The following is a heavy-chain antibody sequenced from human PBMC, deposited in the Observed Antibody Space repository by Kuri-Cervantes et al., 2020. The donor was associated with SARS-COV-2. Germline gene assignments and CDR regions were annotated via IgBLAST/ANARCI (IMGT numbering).Heavy chain of an antibody. J-gene: IGHJ4*02. CDR3: AKDRAGVHDF. CDR1: GFNFSRTD. Sequence: LSLTCAASGFNFSRTDMHWVRQAPGKGLEWVAVISHDGKNKKCIASGKGRFTISRDNSQNTLYLHMKSLRDEDTAIYYCAKDRAGVHDFWGQGTLVTVSS. V-gene: IGHV3-30*18. CDR2: ISHDGKNK. D-gene: IGHD2-21*01.